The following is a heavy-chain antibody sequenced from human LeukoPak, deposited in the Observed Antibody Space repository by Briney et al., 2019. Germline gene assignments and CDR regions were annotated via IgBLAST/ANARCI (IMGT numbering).Heavy chain of an antibody. J-gene: IGHJ4*02. CDR3: VRHNNYALDY. D-gene: IGHD5-18*01. Sequence: GKSLKISCEGSGYSFTSYWIGWARQMPGKGLEWMAIIFPGNSDTIYSPSFQGQVTISADKSISTAYLQWRGLKASDTAMYYCVRHNNYALDYWGQGTLVTVSS. CDR2: IFPGNSDT. CDR1: GYSFTSYW. V-gene: IGHV5-51*01.